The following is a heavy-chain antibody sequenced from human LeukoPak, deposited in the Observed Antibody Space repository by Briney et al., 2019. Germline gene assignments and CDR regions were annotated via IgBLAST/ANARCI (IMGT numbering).Heavy chain of an antibody. CDR2: IYYSGTT. CDR3: EKSDTNAWYDY. V-gene: IGHV4-59*01. CDR1: GGSISNYY. D-gene: IGHD6-13*01. J-gene: IGHJ4*02. Sequence: SETLSLTCTLSGGSISNYYWSWMRQSPGKGLEWIGYIYYSGTTNYNPSLKSRMSLSVDTSKNQFSLKLASVTAADTAVYYCEKSDTNAWYDYWGPGTLVTVSS.